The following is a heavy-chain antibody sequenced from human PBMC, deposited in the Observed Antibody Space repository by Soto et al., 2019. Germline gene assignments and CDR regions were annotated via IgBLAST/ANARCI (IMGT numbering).Heavy chain of an antibody. CDR3: ARDYYDSSGYHVFDY. D-gene: IGHD3-22*01. Sequence: EVQLVESGGGLVQPGGSLRLSCAASGFTFSSYSMNWVRQAPGKGLEWVSYISSSSSTIYYADSVKGRFTISRDNAKNSLYLQMNSLRDEDTAVYYCARDYYDSSGYHVFDYWGQGTLVTVSS. V-gene: IGHV3-48*02. CDR2: ISSSSSTI. CDR1: GFTFSSYS. J-gene: IGHJ4*02.